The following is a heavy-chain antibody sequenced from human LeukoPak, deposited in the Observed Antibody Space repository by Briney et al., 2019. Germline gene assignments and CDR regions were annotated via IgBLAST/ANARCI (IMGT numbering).Heavy chain of an antibody. CDR2: IYYSGST. Sequence: SETLSLTCAVYGGSFSGYYWSWIRQPPGKGLGWIGSIYYSGSTYYNPSLKSRVTISVDTSKNQFSLKLTSVTAADTAVYYCARSRGAVDYYGMDVWGQGTTVTVSS. D-gene: IGHD6-19*01. J-gene: IGHJ6*02. V-gene: IGHV4-34*01. CDR1: GGSFSGYY. CDR3: ARSRGAVDYYGMDV.